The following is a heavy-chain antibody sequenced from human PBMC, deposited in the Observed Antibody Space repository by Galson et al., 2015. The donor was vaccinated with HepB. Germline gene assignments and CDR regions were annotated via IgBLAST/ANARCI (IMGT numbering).Heavy chain of an antibody. CDR3: ARHGGASWFDP. V-gene: IGHV4-34*01. CDR2: INHSGST. D-gene: IGHD4-23*01. Sequence: SETLSLTCAVYGGSFSGYYWSWIRQPPGKGLEWIGEINHSGSTNYNPSLKSRVTISVDTSKNQFSLKLSSVTAADTAVYYCARHGGASWFDPWGQGTLVTVSS. CDR1: GGSFSGYY. J-gene: IGHJ5*02.